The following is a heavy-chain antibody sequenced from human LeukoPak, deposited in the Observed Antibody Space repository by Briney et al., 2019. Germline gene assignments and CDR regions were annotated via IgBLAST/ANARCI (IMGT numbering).Heavy chain of an antibody. J-gene: IGHJ4*02. D-gene: IGHD2-2*02. CDR3: AHCSSTSCYMGIDY. CDR2: IYYSGST. V-gene: IGHV4-39*01. CDR1: GGSISSSSYY. Sequence: SETLSLTCTVSGGSISSSSYYWGWIRQPPGKGLEWIGSIYYSGSTYYNPSLKSRVTISVDTSKNQFSLKLSSVTAADTAVYYCAHCSSTSCYMGIDYWGQGTLVTVSS.